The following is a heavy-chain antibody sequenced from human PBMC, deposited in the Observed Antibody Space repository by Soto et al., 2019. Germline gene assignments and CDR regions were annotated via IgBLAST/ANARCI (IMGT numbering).Heavy chain of an antibody. CDR1: SGSISSSNW. Sequence: QVQLQESGPGLVKPSGTLSLTCAVSSGSISSSNWWSWVRQPPGKGLEWIGEIYHSGSTNYNPSLKSRVTISVDKSKNQFSLKLSCVSAADTAVYYCARVGGYCSGGSCYPDAFDICGQGTMVTVSS. CDR3: ARVGGYCSGGSCYPDAFDI. CDR2: IYHSGST. D-gene: IGHD2-15*01. J-gene: IGHJ3*02. V-gene: IGHV4-4*02.